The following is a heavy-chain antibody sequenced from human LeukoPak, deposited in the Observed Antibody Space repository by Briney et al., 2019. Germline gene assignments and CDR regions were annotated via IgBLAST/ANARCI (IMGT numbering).Heavy chain of an antibody. Sequence: GGSLRLSCAASGFTFTSYALSWVRQAPGKGLEWVSAISAGGGSTYDADSVKGRFTISSDNSRNTVYLQMTSLRVDDTTVYYCAKFDRTATYFDSWGQGTLVTISS. J-gene: IGHJ4*02. V-gene: IGHV3-23*01. CDR1: GFTFTSYA. CDR2: ISAGGGST. D-gene: IGHD2-21*02. CDR3: AKFDRTATYFDS.